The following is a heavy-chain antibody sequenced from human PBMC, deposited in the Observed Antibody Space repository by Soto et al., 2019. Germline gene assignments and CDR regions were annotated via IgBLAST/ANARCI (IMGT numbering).Heavy chain of an antibody. V-gene: IGHV4-4*02. D-gene: IGHD6-13*01. Sequence: QVQLQESGPGLVEPSGTLSLTCAVSGASISHTNWWSLVRQPPEKGLEWIGEIYHSGTTNCDPSLKSRVTIAVDKSKNQFSLKLSSVTAADTAVYYCAIPGAGDFYYWGQGTLVTVSS. CDR2: IYHSGTT. J-gene: IGHJ4*02. CDR1: GASISHTNW. CDR3: AIPGAGDFYY.